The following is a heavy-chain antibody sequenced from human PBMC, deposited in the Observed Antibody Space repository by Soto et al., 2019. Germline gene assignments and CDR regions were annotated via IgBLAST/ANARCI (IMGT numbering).Heavy chain of an antibody. J-gene: IGHJ4*02. V-gene: IGHV3-21*01. CDR3: ARDRQSTPWYAADY. D-gene: IGHD6-13*01. CDR1: GFTFSSYS. CDR2: ISGSGGYI. Sequence: GGSLRLSCAGSGFTFSSYSMNWVRQAPGKGLEWVSTISGSGGYIYYADSVKGRFTISRDNAKNLIYLQMTSLRDEDTALYYCARDRQSTPWYAADYWGQGSLVTVSS.